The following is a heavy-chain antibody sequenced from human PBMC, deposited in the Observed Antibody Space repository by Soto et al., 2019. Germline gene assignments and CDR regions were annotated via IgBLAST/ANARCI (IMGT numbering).Heavy chain of an antibody. CDR2: ISAYNGNT. D-gene: IGHD2-15*01. V-gene: IGHV1-18*04. Sequence: RASVKVSCKASGYTFTSYGISWVRQAPGQGLEWMGWISAYNGNTNYAQKLQGRVTMTTDTSTSTAYVELRSLRSDDTAVYYCARLGGDIVVVVAALKPYYYYYGMDVWGQGTTVTVS. CDR1: GYTFTSYG. J-gene: IGHJ6*02. CDR3: ARLGGDIVVVVAALKPYYYYYGMDV.